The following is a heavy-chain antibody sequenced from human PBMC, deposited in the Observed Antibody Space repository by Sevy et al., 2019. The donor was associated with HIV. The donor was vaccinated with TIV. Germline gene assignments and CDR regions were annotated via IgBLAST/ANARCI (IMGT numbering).Heavy chain of an antibody. D-gene: IGHD3-22*01. CDR2: ISKSGSTI. Sequence: GGSLRLSCSASGFTFSSYEMNLVRQAPGKGLEWVSYISKSGSTIYYGDSVKGRFTISRDNAKNSLYLQMNSLRAEDTAVYYCARDTYYYDGSAFDPGYGMHVWGQGTTVTVSS. V-gene: IGHV3-48*03. CDR1: GFTFSSYE. CDR3: ARDTYYYDGSAFDPGYGMHV. J-gene: IGHJ6*02.